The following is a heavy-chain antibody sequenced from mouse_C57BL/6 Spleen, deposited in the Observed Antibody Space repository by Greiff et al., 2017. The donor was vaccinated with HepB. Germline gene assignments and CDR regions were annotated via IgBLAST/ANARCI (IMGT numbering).Heavy chain of an antibody. V-gene: IGHV1-26*01. D-gene: IGHD2-5*01. CDR3: ARAYSNYGDGAMDY. CDR2: INPNNGGT. Sequence: EVQLQQSGPELVKPGASVKISCKASGYTFTDYYMNWVKQSHGKSLEWIGDINPNNGGTSYNQKFKGKATLTVDKSSSTAYMELRSLTSEDSAVYYCARAYSNYGDGAMDYWGQGTSVTVSS. CDR1: GYTFTDYY. J-gene: IGHJ4*01.